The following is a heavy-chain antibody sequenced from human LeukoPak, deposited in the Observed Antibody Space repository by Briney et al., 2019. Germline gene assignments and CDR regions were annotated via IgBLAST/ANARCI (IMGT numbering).Heavy chain of an antibody. J-gene: IGHJ6*02. V-gene: IGHV3-33*08. CDR3: ARDGDRGDYDFWSGYLYYYYGMDV. Sequence: GGSLRLSCAASGFTFSNYAMSWVRQAPGKGLEWVAVIWYDGSNKYYADSVKGRFTISRDNSKNTLYLQMNSLRAEDTAVYYCARDGDRGDYDFWSGYLYYYYGMDVWGQGTTVTVSS. D-gene: IGHD3-3*01. CDR1: GFTFSNYA. CDR2: IWYDGSNK.